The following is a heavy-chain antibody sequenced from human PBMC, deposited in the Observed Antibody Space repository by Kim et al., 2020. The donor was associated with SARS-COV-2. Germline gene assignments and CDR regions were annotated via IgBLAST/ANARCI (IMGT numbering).Heavy chain of an antibody. D-gene: IGHD3-10*01. J-gene: IGHJ5*02. CDR3: ARARITMVRGAYNWFDP. CDR2: IYYSGST. CDR1: GGSISSYY. Sequence: SETLSLTCTVSGGSISSYYWSWIRQPPGKGLEWIGYIYYSGSTNYNPSLKSRVTISVDTSKNQFSLKLSSVTAVDTAVYYCARARITMVRGAYNWFDPWGQGTLVTVSS. V-gene: IGHV4-59*01.